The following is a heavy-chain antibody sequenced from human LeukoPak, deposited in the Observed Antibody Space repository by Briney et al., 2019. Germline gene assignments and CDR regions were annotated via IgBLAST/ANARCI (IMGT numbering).Heavy chain of an antibody. CDR3: VGWLAVADAFDI. D-gene: IGHD2-21*01. CDR1: GGSISSGGYS. J-gene: IGHJ3*02. Sequence: SETLSLTCTVSGGSISSGGYSWSWIRQPPGKGLEWIGYIYHSGSTYYNPSLKSRVTISVDRSKNQFSLKLSSVTAADTAVYYCVGWLAVADAFDIWGQGTMVTVSS. CDR2: IYHSGST. V-gene: IGHV4-30-2*01.